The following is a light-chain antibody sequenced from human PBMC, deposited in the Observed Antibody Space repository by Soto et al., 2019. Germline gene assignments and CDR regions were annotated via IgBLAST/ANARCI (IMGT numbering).Light chain of an antibody. CDR3: MQALQTPRT. CDR1: QSLLHSNGYNY. V-gene: IGKV2-28*01. J-gene: IGKJ3*01. Sequence: DIVMTQSPLSLPVTPGEPASISCRSSQSLLHSNGYNYLDWYLRKPGQSPQLLIYLGSNRASGVPDRFSGSGSGTEFTLKISRVEAEDVGVYYCMQALQTPRTFGPGTKVDIK. CDR2: LGS.